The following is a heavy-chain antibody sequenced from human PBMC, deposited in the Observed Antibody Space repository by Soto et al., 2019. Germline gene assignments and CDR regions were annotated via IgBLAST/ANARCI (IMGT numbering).Heavy chain of an antibody. CDR1: GGSISSGDYY. J-gene: IGHJ3*02. CDR3: ARVIHPYDAFDI. Sequence: SETLSLTCTVSGGSISSGDYYWSWIRQPPGKGLEWIGYIYYSGSTYYNPSLKSRVTISVDTSKNQFSLKLSSVTAADTAVYYCARVIHPYDAFDIWGQGTMVTVSS. V-gene: IGHV4-30-4*01. CDR2: IYYSGST.